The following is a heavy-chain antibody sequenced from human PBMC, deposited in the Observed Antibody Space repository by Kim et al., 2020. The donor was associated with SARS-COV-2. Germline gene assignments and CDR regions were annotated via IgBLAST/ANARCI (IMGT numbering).Heavy chain of an antibody. D-gene: IGHD6-13*01. V-gene: IGHV1-8*01. Sequence: YAQKFQGRVTMTRNTSISTAYMELSSLRSEDTAVYYCARTYPYSSRSFGYWGQGTLVTVSS. CDR3: ARTYPYSSRSFGY. J-gene: IGHJ4*02.